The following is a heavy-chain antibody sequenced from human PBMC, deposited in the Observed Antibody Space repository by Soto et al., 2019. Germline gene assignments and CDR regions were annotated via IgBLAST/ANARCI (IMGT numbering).Heavy chain of an antibody. J-gene: IGHJ4*02. CDR3: ARGGRTIFGRYFDY. V-gene: IGHV4-30-4*01. Sequence: PSETLSLTCTVSGGSISSGYYYWSWIRQPPGKGLEWIGYIDYSGSTYYNPSLRSRLTISVDTSKNQFSLKLSSVTAADTAVYYCARGGRTIFGRYFDYWGQGTLVTVSS. D-gene: IGHD3-3*01. CDR1: GGSISSGYYY. CDR2: IDYSGST.